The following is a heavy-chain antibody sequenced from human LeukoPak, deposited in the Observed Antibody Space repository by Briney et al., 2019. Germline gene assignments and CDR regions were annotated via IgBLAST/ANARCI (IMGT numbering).Heavy chain of an antibody. D-gene: IGHD3-10*01. CDR2: INHSGST. CDR1: GGSISSNNW. CDR3: ARTRSGLPGY. J-gene: IGHJ4*02. V-gene: IGHV4-4*02. Sequence: SETLSLTCAVSGGSISSNNWWGWVRQPPGKGLEWIGEINHSGSTNYNPSLKSRVTISVDTSKNQFSLKLSSVTAADTAVYYCARTRSGLPGYWGQGTLVTVSS.